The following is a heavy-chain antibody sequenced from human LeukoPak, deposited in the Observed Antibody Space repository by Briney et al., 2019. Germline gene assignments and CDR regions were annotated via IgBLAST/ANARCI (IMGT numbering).Heavy chain of an antibody. CDR3: ARGAKIDPLVADY. CDR1: GYTFTSYA. D-gene: IGHD3-9*01. CDR2: INTNTGNP. V-gene: IGHV7-4-1*02. J-gene: IGHJ4*02. Sequence: ASVKVSCKASGYTFTSYAMSWVRQAPGQGLEWMGWINTNTGNPTFAQGFTGRFVSSLDTSVSTAYLQISSLKAEDTAVYYCARGAKIDPLVADYWGQGTLVTVSS.